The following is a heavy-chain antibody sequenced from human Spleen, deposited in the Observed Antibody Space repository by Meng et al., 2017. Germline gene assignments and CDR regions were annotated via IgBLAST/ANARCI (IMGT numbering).Heavy chain of an antibody. D-gene: IGHD5-12*01. V-gene: IGHV4-39*07. Sequence: SETLSLTCTVSGGSISSSSYYWGWIRPPPGQGLEWIGSIYYSGSTYYNPSLKSRVTISVDTSKNQFSLKLSSVTAADTAVYYCARDRGYSGDDLSGGFDYWGQGTLVTVSS. CDR2: IYYSGST. J-gene: IGHJ4*02. CDR3: ARDRGYSGDDLSGGFDY. CDR1: GGSISSSSYY.